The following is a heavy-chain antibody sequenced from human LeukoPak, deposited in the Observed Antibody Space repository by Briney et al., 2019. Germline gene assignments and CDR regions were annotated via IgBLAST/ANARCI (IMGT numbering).Heavy chain of an antibody. J-gene: IGHJ5*02. CDR2: IIPIFGTA. Sequence: SVKVSCKASGGTFSSYAISWVRQAPGQGLEWMGGIIPIFGTANYAQKFQGRVTMTRNTSISTAYMELSSLRSEDTAVYYCARVDCSSTSCLYNWFDPWGQGTLVTVSS. CDR3: ARVDCSSTSCLYNWFDP. CDR1: GGTFSSYA. D-gene: IGHD2-2*01. V-gene: IGHV1-69*05.